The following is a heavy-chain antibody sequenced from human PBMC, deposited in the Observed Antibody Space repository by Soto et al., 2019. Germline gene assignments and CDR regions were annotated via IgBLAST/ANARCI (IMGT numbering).Heavy chain of an antibody. CDR1: GGTFSSYA. J-gene: IGHJ6*02. CDR3: ARGSIVVVPAARVLGHYYGMDV. Sequence: SVKVSCKASGGTFSSYAISWVRQAPGQGLEWMGGIIPIFGTANYAQKFQGRVTITADESTSTAYMELSSLRSEDTAVYYCARGSIVVVPAARVLGHYYGMDVWGQGTTVTVSS. D-gene: IGHD2-2*01. V-gene: IGHV1-69*13. CDR2: IIPIFGTA.